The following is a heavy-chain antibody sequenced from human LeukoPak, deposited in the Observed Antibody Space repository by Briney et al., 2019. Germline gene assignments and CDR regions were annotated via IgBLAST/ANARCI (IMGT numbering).Heavy chain of an antibody. J-gene: IGHJ3*02. CDR1: GFTFNDYA. D-gene: IGHD6-19*01. CDR2: IRDDGSDT. V-gene: IGHV3-30*02. CDR3: AKSDGHGTGYGFHI. Sequence: GGSLRLSCAASGFTFNDYAMYWVRQSPGRGLEWVALIRDDGSDTYHADSVKGRFTISRDNSKNTVFLRMNSLRSEDLAIYYCAKSDGHGTGYGFHIWGQGTMVTVSS.